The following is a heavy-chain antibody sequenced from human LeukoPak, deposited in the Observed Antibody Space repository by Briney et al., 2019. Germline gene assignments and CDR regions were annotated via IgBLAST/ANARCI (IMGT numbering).Heavy chain of an antibody. D-gene: IGHD6-13*01. CDR3: ARGGSIQYSSSWYGMYNWFDP. Sequence: SVTVSCKASGGTFSGYAISWVRQAPGQGLEWMGEIIPSFGTANYAQKFQGRVTITADESTSTAYMELSSLRSEDTAVYYCARGGSIQYSSSWYGMYNWFDPWGQGTLVTVSS. J-gene: IGHJ5*02. V-gene: IGHV1-69*13. CDR1: GGTFSGYA. CDR2: IIPSFGTA.